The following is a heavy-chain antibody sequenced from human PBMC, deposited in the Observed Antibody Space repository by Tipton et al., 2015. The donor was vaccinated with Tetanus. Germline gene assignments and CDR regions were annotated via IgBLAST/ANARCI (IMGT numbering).Heavy chain of an antibody. V-gene: IGHV3-74*01. J-gene: IGHJ5*02. Sequence: SLRLSCAASGFSFSDYWMHWVRQAPGKGLMWVARINSDGSSISYADSVKGRFTISRGNAKNTVFLQMVSLRAEDTAVYYCARALVVAGTGGFDPWGQGTLVTVSS. CDR3: ARALVVAGTGGFDP. CDR2: INSDGSSI. CDR1: GFSFSDYW. D-gene: IGHD6-19*01.